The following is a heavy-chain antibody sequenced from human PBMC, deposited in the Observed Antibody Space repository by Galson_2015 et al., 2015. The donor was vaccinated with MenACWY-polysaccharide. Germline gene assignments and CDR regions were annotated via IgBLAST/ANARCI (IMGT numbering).Heavy chain of an antibody. CDR3: AREGSRIVFHAFDT. CDR2: IQYDGSIK. V-gene: IGHV3-33*01. J-gene: IGHJ3*02. CDR1: GLTFRGSG. Sequence: SLRLSCAASGLTFRGSGMHWVRQAPGKGLEWVAVIQYDGSIKVYVDSVKGRFTISRDNSKNTLFLEMNSLRAEDTAVYFCAREGSRIVFHAFDTWGQGTMVTVSS. D-gene: IGHD2-15*01.